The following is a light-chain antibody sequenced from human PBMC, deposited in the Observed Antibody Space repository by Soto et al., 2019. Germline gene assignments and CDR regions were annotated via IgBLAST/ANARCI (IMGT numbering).Light chain of an antibody. CDR2: DAS. CDR1: QSVRSY. V-gene: IGKV3-11*01. CDR3: QQYNNWPRT. Sequence: EIVLTQSPATLSLSPGERATLSCRASQSVRSYLAWYQQKPGQAPRLLIYDASSRATGIPDRFSGSGSGTDFTLTISRLEPEDFAVYYCQQYNNWPRTFGQGTKVDIK. J-gene: IGKJ1*01.